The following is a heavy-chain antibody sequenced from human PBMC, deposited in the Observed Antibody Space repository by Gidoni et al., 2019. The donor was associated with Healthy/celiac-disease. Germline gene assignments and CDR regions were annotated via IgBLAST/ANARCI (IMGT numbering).Heavy chain of an antibody. CDR1: FSTYA. CDR2: ISGSGGST. J-gene: IGHJ1*01. D-gene: IGHD2-21*02. CDR3: AKDQAYCGGDCYPEYFHH. Sequence: FSTYAMSWVRQAPGKGLEWVSSISGSGGSTSYADSVKGRFTISRDNSKNTLYLQMNSLRAEDTAVYYCAKDQAYCGGDCYPEYFHHWGQGTLVTVSS. V-gene: IGHV3-23*01.